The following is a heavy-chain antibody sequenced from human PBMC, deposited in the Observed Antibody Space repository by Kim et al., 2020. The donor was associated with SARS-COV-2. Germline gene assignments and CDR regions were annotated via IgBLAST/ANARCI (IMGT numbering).Heavy chain of an antibody. Sequence: GESLKISCKGSGYNFPSYWIGWVRQMPGKGLEWMGIIYLGDSDTRYSPSFQGQVTISADKSTTTAYLQWSSLKVSDTAMYYCARSAGPYDYYFDYWGQGTLVTVSS. CDR3: ARSAGPYDYYFDY. CDR2: IYLGDSDT. CDR1: GYNFPSYW. V-gene: IGHV5-51*01. D-gene: IGHD3-16*01. J-gene: IGHJ4*02.